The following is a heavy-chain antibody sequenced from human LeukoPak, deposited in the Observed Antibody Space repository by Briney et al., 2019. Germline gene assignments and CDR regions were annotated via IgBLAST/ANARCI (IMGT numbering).Heavy chain of an antibody. Sequence: ASVKVSCKVSGKTLSDLSIHWLRQPPGKGLEWLGGSDPEDGERIYTQMFQGRVTMTEDTSIDTAYMELSSLRSEDTAVYYCVTGFTTMAVDYFDYWGQGTLVTVSP. J-gene: IGHJ4*02. CDR1: GKTLSDLS. D-gene: IGHD5-18*01. CDR2: SDPEDGER. V-gene: IGHV1-24*01. CDR3: VTGFTTMAVDYFDY.